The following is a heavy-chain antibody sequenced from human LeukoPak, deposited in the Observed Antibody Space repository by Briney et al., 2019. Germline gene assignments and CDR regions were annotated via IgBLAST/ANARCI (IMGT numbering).Heavy chain of an antibody. J-gene: IGHJ4*02. V-gene: IGHV3-21*01. CDR1: GFTFSSYS. Sequence: GGSLRLSCAASGFTFSSYSMNWVRQAPGKGLEWVSSISSSSSYIYYADSVKGRFTISRDNAKNSLYLQMNSLRAEDTAVYYCARGGVVGLVPFDYWGQGTLVTVSS. CDR2: ISSSSSYI. D-gene: IGHD3/OR15-3a*01. CDR3: ARGGVVGLVPFDY.